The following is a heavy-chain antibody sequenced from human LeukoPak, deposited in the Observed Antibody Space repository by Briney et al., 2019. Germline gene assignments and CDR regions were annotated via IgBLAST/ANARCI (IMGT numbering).Heavy chain of an antibody. V-gene: IGHV4-39*01. CDR3: ARHDGDYYGMDV. J-gene: IGHJ6*02. CDR1: GGSISSSSYY. CDR2: IYYSGST. Sequence: PSETLSLTCTVSGGSISSSSYYWGWLRQPPGRGREWIGSIYYSGSTYYNPSLKSRVTISVDTSKNQFSLKLSSVTAADTAVYYCARHDGDYYGMDVWGQGTTVTVSS.